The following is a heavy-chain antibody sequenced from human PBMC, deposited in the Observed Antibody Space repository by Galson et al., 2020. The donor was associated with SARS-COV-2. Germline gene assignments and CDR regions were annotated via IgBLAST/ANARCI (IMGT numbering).Heavy chain of an antibody. CDR2: FYYTGST. CDR1: GGSISSSSYF. Sequence: SETLSLTCTVSGGSISSSSYFWGWIRQPPGKGLEWIGSFYYTGSTYYNPSLKSRVTISVDTSKNQFSLKLSSVTAADTAVYYCARQGDSLTGYPEDYYGMDVWGQGTTVTVSS. V-gene: IGHV4-39*01. D-gene: IGHD3-9*01. CDR3: ARQGDSLTGYPEDYYGMDV. J-gene: IGHJ6*02.